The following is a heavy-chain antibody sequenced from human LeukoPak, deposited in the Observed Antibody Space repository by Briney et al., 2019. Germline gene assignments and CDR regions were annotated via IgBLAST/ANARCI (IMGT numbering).Heavy chain of an antibody. CDR3: ARGIGDYDFWSGYYYYYYMDV. CDR1: GGSFSGYY. J-gene: IGHJ6*03. CDR2: INHSGST. Sequence: SETLSLTCAVYGGSFSGYYWSWIRQPPGKGLEWIGEINHSGSTNYNPSLKSRVTISVDTSKNQFSLKLSSVTAADTAVYYCARGIGDYDFWSGYYYYYYMDVWGKGTTVTVSS. V-gene: IGHV4-34*01. D-gene: IGHD3-3*01.